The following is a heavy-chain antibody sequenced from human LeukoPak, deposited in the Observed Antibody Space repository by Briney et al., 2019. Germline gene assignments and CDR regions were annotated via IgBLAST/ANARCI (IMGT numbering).Heavy chain of an antibody. CDR2: ISSSSSYI. Sequence: TGGSLRLSCAASGFTFSSYGMNWVRQAPGKGLEWVSSISSSSSYIYYADSVKGRFTISRDNAKNSLYLQMNSLRAEDTAVYYCARVNKLYDFWSGYSDFDYWGQGTLVTVSS. CDR1: GFTFSSYG. V-gene: IGHV3-21*01. CDR3: ARVNKLYDFWSGYSDFDY. J-gene: IGHJ4*02. D-gene: IGHD3-3*01.